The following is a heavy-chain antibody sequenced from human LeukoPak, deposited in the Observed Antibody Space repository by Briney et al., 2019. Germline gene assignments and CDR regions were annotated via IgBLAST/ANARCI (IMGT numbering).Heavy chain of an antibody. J-gene: IGHJ4*02. V-gene: IGHV1-18*01. CDR3: ARDYSSGSYYFDY. CDR1: GYTFTRYG. Sequence: ASAKVSCKASGYTFTRYGISWVRQAPGQGLEWMGWISAYSGNTNYAQKLQGRVTMTTDTSTSTAYMELRSLRSDDTAVYYCARDYSSGSYYFDYWGQGTLVTVSS. D-gene: IGHD6-19*01. CDR2: ISAYSGNT.